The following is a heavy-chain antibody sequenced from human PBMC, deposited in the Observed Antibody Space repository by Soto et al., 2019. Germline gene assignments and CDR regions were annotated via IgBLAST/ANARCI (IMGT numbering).Heavy chain of an antibody. Sequence: QVQLQESGPGLVKPSETLSLTCSVFGGSINSYYWSWIRQPPGKGLEWIAYIHNSGSTNYNPSLKSRVTISVDTSKNQFSLKLSSVTAADTAVYYCARDVGILDYYGSGSYPSWGQGTLVTVSS. CDR3: ARDVGILDYYGSGSYPS. CDR1: GGSINSYY. J-gene: IGHJ5*02. D-gene: IGHD3-10*01. CDR2: IHNSGST. V-gene: IGHV4-59*01.